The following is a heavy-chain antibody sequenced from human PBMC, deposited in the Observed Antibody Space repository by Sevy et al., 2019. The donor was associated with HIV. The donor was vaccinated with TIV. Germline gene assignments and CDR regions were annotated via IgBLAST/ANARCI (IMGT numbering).Heavy chain of an antibody. J-gene: IGHJ4*02. Sequence: SETLSITCTVSGGSVSTYYWSWIRQPPGKGLEWIGYFHYSRNSNYNPSLESRVTISVDTSKNQFSLKLSSVTAADTAVYYCARHWGGSYVYYFDYWGQGTLVTVSS. CDR1: GGSVSTYY. CDR3: ARHWGGSYVYYFDY. CDR2: FHYSRNS. V-gene: IGHV4-59*08. D-gene: IGHD1-26*01.